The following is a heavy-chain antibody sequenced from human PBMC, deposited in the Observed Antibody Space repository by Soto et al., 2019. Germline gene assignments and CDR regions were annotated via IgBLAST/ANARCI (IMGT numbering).Heavy chain of an antibody. CDR1: GYTFTSYD. CDR2: MNPNSGNT. V-gene: IGHV1-8*01. D-gene: IGHD6-13*01. CDR3: ARVSHSSSSWYLYFDY. Sequence: ASVKVSCKASGYTFTSYDINWVRQATGQGLEWMGWMNPNSGNTGYAQKFQGRVTMTRNTSISTAYMELSSLRSEDTAVYYCARVSHSSSSWYLYFDYWGQGXLVTVPS. J-gene: IGHJ4*02.